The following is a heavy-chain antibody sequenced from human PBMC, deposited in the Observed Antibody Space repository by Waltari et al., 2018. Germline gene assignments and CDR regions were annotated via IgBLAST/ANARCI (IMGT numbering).Heavy chain of an antibody. D-gene: IGHD3-10*01. J-gene: IGHJ6*02. Sequence: EVQLLESGGGLVQPGGSLRLSCAASGFTFSSYAMSWVRQAPGKGLEWVSAISGSGGSTYYADSVKGRFTISRDNSKNTLYLQMNSLRAEDTAVYYCAKDPDYYGSGILEYYYGMDVWGQGTTVTVSS. CDR3: AKDPDYYGSGILEYYYGMDV. CDR2: ISGSGGST. CDR1: GFTFSSYA. V-gene: IGHV3-23*01.